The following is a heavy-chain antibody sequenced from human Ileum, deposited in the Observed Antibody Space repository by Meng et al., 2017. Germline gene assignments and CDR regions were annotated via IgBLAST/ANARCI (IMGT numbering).Heavy chain of an antibody. J-gene: IGHJ4*02. CDR1: GFTFSNYW. CDR2: INGDGRTT. D-gene: IGHD4-23*01. Sequence: GESLKISCAASGFTFSNYWMHWVRQVPGKGLEWVSRINGDGRTTGYADFVKGRSTISRDNAKNTLSLQMNSLRAEDTAVYYCVRALNDDGGETFWGQGRLVTVSS. CDR3: VRALNDDGGETF. V-gene: IGHV3-74*01.